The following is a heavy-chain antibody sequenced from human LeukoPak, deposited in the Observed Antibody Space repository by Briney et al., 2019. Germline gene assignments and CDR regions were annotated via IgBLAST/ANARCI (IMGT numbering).Heavy chain of an antibody. D-gene: IGHD1-26*01. J-gene: IGHJ6*02. CDR2: ISGSGTST. CDR1: GFTFSSYA. Sequence: GGSLRLSCAASGFTFSSYAMSWVRQAPGKGLEWVSVISGSGTSTYYADSVRGRFTISRDNSKNTLYLQMNSLRAEDTAIYYCAKVGGDWSGYYYYGLDVWGQGTTVTVSS. CDR3: AKVGGDWSGYYYYGLDV. V-gene: IGHV3-23*01.